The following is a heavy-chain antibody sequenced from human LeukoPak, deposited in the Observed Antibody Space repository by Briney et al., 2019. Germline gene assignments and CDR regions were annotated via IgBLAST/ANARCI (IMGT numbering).Heavy chain of an antibody. CDR3: ARTPFEYSSSSVYFGY. CDR2: IIPIFGTA. J-gene: IGHJ4*02. V-gene: IGHV1-69*05. D-gene: IGHD6-6*01. Sequence: ASVKVSCKASGGTFSSYAISWVRQAPGQGLEWMGGIIPIFGTANYAQKFQGRVTITTDESTCTAYMELSSLRSEDTAVYYCARTPFEYSSSSVYFGYWGQGTLVTVSS. CDR1: GGTFSSYA.